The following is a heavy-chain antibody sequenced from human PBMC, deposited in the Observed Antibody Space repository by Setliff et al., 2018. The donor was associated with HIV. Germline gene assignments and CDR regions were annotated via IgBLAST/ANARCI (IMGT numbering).Heavy chain of an antibody. D-gene: IGHD6-13*01. J-gene: IGHJ6*03. CDR2: IYTSGST. Sequence: PSETLSLTCTVSGGSISSGNYYWTWVRQPAEKGLEWIGRIYTSGSTNYNPSLKSRVTISVDTSKNQFALRLSSVTAADTAIYYCARDGSGYSSSRGSYYYYMDVWGKGTTVTVSS. CDR3: ARDGSGYSSSRGSYYYYMDV. V-gene: IGHV4-61*02. CDR1: GGSISSGNYY.